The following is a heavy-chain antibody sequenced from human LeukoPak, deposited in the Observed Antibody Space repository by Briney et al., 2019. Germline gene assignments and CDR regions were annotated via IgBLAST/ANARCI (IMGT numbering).Heavy chain of an antibody. D-gene: IGHD2-15*01. CDR3: ARVDGGPDY. CDR1: GYTFTKFD. V-gene: IGHV1-8*03. J-gene: IGHJ4*02. Sequence: GASVKVSCKASGYTFTKFDINWVRQATGQGLEWMGWVNLKSSYTGSAQKFQDRVTITRDTSINTAYMELTSLRSEDTAVYYCARVDGGPDYWGQGTLVTVSS. CDR2: VNLKSSYT.